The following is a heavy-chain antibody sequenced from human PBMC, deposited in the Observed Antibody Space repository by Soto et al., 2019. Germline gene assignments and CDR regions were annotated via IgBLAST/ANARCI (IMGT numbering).Heavy chain of an antibody. CDR1: GGSISGYY. CDR3: ARARYDSSGYYYFDY. CDR2: IYYSGST. V-gene: IGHV4-59*01. J-gene: IGHJ4*02. Sequence: SETLSLTCTVSGGSISGYYWSWIRQPPGKGLEWIGYIYYSGSTIYNPSLKSRVTISVDTSKNQFSLKLSSVTAADTAVYYCARARYDSSGYYYFDYWGQRTLVTVSS. D-gene: IGHD3-22*01.